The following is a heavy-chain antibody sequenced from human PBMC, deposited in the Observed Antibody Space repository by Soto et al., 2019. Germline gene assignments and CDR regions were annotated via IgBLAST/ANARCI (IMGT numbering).Heavy chain of an antibody. D-gene: IGHD1-26*01. CDR3: ARVPLVGATGYWYFDL. Sequence: QVQLVQSGAEVKKPGSSVKVSCKASGGTFSSYAISWVRQAPGQGLEWMGGIIPIFGTANYAEKFQGRSTITEDQSTCTAYMEQNSLRSEDTAVYYCARVPLVGATGYWYFDLWGRGTLVTVSS. V-gene: IGHV1-69*12. J-gene: IGHJ2*01. CDR2: IIPIFGTA. CDR1: GGTFSSYA.